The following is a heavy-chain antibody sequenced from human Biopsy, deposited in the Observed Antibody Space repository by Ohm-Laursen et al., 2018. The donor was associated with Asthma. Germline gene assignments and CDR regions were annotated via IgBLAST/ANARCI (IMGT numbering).Heavy chain of an antibody. D-gene: IGHD2-2*01. V-gene: IGHV1-69*13. CDR3: ARKAGSCISRTCYSLDF. J-gene: IGHJ4*02. Sequence: ALVKVSCKSLGGTFNTYVIGWVRQAPGQGLEWMGGINSVFGTTTYPQKFQDGVTITADDSTSTVYMELSSLRSEDTAVYYCARKAGSCISRTCYSLDFWGQGTLVTVSS. CDR1: GGTFNTYV. CDR2: INSVFGTT.